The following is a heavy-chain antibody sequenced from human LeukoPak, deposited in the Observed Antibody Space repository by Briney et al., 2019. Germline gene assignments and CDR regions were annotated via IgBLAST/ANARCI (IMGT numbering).Heavy chain of an antibody. CDR2: ISSSGSTI. CDR3: ARVSCSGGSCYLMDWYFDL. V-gene: IGHV3-48*03. D-gene: IGHD2-15*01. CDR1: GFTFSSYE. J-gene: IGHJ2*01. Sequence: GGSLRLSCAASGFTFSSYEMNWVRQAPGKGLEWVSYISSSGSTIYYADSVKGQFTISRDNAKNSLYLQMNSLRAEDTAVYYCARVSCSGGSCYLMDWYFDLWGRGTLVTVSS.